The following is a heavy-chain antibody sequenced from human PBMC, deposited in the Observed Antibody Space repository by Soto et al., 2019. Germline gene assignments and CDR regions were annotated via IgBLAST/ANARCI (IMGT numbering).Heavy chain of an antibody. CDR3: ARVADYYGSGSRTPYFDY. V-gene: IGHV4-4*07. CDR2: IYTSGST. D-gene: IGHD3-10*01. CDR1: GGSISSYY. J-gene: IGHJ4*02. Sequence: QVQLQESGPGLVKPSETLSLTCTVSGGSISSYYWSWIRQPAGKGLEWTGRIYTSGSTNYNPSLKSRVTRSVDTSKNQFSLKLSSVTAADTAVYYCARVADYYGSGSRTPYFDYWGQGTLVTVSS.